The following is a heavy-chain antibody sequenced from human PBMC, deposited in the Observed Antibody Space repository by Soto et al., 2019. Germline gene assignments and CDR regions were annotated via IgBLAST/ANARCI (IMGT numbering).Heavy chain of an antibody. CDR2: IFYSGTT. CDR1: GGSISSGNYY. V-gene: IGHV4-30-4*01. Sequence: QVQLQESGPGLVKPSQPLSLTRTVSGGSISSGNYYWTWIRQPPGKGREWVGNIFYSGTTYYKPSLKSRVTISVDTSKNQFSLKVDSVSAADTAVYYCARESVWFGEFSYYYNGMDVWGQGIMVTVSS. D-gene: IGHD3-10*01. J-gene: IGHJ6*02. CDR3: ARESVWFGEFSYYYNGMDV.